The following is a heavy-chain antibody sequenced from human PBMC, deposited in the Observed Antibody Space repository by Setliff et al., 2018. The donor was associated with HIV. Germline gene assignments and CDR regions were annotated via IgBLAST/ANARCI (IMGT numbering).Heavy chain of an antibody. CDR3: ARDSGVATIRKSALDY. Sequence: GGSLRLSCAASGFTFSSYWMHWVRQAPGKGLVWVSRINSDGSSTSYADSVKGRFTISRDNAKNSLYLQMNSLRAEDTALYYCARDSGVATIRKSALDYWGQGTLVTVSS. CDR1: GFTFSSYW. J-gene: IGHJ4*02. D-gene: IGHD5-12*01. CDR2: INSDGSST. V-gene: IGHV3-74*01.